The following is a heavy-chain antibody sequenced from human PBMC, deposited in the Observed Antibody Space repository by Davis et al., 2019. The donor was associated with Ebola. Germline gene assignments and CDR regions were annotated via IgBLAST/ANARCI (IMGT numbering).Heavy chain of an antibody. CDR1: GGSISSSSYY. CDR2: IYYSGST. D-gene: IGHD5-12*01. Sequence: MPSETLSLTCTVSGGSISSSSYYWGWIRQPPGKGLEWIGSIYYSGSTYYNPSLKSRVTISVDTSKNQFSLKLSSVTAADTAVYYCTRSSYSGYDYEDYWGQGTLVTVSS. V-gene: IGHV4-39*07. J-gene: IGHJ4*02. CDR3: TRSSYSGYDYEDY.